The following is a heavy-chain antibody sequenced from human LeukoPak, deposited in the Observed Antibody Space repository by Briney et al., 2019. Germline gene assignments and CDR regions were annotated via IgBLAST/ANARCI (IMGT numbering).Heavy chain of an antibody. V-gene: IGHV3-74*01. CDR1: GFTFSSYW. CDR2: INSDGSST. Sequence: PGGSLRLSCAASGFTFSSYWMHWVRQAPGKGVGWVSRINSDGSSTSYADSVKGRFTISRDNAKNTLYLQMNSLRAEDTAVYYCARASSGWYTDSNFDYWGQGTLVTVSS. D-gene: IGHD6-19*01. CDR3: ARASSGWYTDSNFDY. J-gene: IGHJ4*02.